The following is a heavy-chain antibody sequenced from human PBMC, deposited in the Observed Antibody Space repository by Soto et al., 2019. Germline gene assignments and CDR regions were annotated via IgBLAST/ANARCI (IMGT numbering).Heavy chain of an antibody. Sequence: GGSLRLSCAASGFTFSSYAMSWVRQAPGKGLEWVSAISGSGGSTYYADSVKGRFTISRDNSKNTLYLQMNSLRAEDTAVYYCAKAYYDFWSGYPKAYGMDVWGQGTTVTVSS. CDR2: ISGSGGST. CDR1: GFTFSSYA. CDR3: AKAYYDFWSGYPKAYGMDV. J-gene: IGHJ6*02. D-gene: IGHD3-3*01. V-gene: IGHV3-23*01.